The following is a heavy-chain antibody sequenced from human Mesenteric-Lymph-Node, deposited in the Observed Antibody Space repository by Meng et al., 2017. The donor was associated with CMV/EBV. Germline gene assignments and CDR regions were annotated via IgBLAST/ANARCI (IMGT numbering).Heavy chain of an antibody. V-gene: IGHV3-21*01. CDR3: ARSLQGAIFGYGMDV. D-gene: IGHD2-2*02. CDR1: GFTFSSYS. J-gene: IGHJ6*02. Sequence: GESLRLSCAASGFTFSSYSMNWVRQAPGKGLEWVSSISSSSSYIYYADSVKGRFTISRDNAKNSLYLQMNGLRAEDTAVYYCARSLQGAIFGYGMDVWGQGTTVTVSS. CDR2: ISSSSSYI.